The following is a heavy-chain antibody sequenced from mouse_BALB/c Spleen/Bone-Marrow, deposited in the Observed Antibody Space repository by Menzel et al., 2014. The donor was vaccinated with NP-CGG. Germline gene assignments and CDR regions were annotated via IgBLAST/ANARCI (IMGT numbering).Heavy chain of an antibody. V-gene: IGHV14-3*02. CDR1: GFNIKDTY. Sequence: EVQLVESGAELVKPGASVKLSCTASGFNIKDTYXHWVKQRPEQGLEWIGRIDPANGNTKYDPKFQGKATITADTSSNTAYLQLSSLTSEDTAVYYCATMITDWYFDVWGAGTTVTVSS. J-gene: IGHJ1*01. CDR2: IDPANGNT. CDR3: ATMITDWYFDV. D-gene: IGHD2-4*01.